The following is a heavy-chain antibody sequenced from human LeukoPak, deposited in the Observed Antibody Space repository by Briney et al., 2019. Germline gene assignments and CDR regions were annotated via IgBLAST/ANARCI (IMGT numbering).Heavy chain of an antibody. CDR1: GYTFTSYG. V-gene: IGHV1-18*01. J-gene: IGHJ1*01. CDR2: ISAYNGNT. D-gene: IGHD5-24*01. CDR3: ATGRDGYNSEYFQH. Sequence: GASVKVSCKASGYTFTSYGISWVRQAPGQGLEWMGWISAYNGNTNYAQRLQGRVTMTTDTSTSTAYMELRSLRSEDTAVYFCATGRDGYNSEYFQHWGQGTLVTVSS.